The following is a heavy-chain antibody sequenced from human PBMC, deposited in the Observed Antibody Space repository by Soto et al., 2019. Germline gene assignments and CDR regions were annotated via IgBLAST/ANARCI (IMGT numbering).Heavy chain of an antibody. CDR2: ISSTGRTI. D-gene: IGHD6-19*01. J-gene: IGHJ4*02. V-gene: IGHV3-11*01. CDR3: ARSYSSGWEFDY. Sequence: GGSLRLSVGSSGFTFSNYYMSWIRQAPGKGLEWVSYISSTGRTIYYADSVKGRFTVSRDNAQNSLSLKLNSLRVEGTAVYYCARSYSSGWEFDYWGQGTQVTVSS. CDR1: GFTFSNYY.